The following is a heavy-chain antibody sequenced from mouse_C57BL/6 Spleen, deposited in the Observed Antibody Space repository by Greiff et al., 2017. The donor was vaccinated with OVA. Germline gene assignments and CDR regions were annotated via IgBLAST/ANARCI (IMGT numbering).Heavy chain of an antibody. CDR3: ARMDYDGYYVDY. Sequence: EVQLVESGGGLVKPGGSLKLSCAASGFTFSDYGMHWVRQAPEKGLEWVAYISSGSSTIYYADTVKGRFTISRDNAKNTLFLQMTSLRSEDTAMYYCARMDYDGYYVDYWGQGTTLTVSS. V-gene: IGHV5-17*01. J-gene: IGHJ2*01. D-gene: IGHD2-3*01. CDR2: ISSGSSTI. CDR1: GFTFSDYG.